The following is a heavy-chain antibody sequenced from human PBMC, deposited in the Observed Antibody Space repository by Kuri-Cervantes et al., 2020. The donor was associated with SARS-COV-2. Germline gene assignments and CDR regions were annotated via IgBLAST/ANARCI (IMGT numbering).Heavy chain of an antibody. J-gene: IGHJ4*02. D-gene: IGHD3-3*01. CDR2: IYYSGST. Sequence: GSLRLSCTVSGGSISSSSYYWGWIRQPPGEGLEWIGSIYYSGSTYYNPSLKSRVTISVDTSKNQFSLKLSSVTAADTAVYYCARQGFSKGGYFDYWGQGTLVTVSS. CDR3: ARQGFSKGGYFDY. V-gene: IGHV4-39*01. CDR1: GGSISSSSYY.